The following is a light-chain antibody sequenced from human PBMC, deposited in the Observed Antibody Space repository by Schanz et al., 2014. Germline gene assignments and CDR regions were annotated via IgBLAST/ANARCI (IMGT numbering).Light chain of an antibody. CDR1: QSVSSSY. CDR2: GAS. V-gene: IGKV3-20*01. Sequence: EIVLTQSPGTLSLSPGERATLSCRASQSVSSSYLAWYQQKPGQAPRLLIYGASSRATGIPDRFSGSGSGTDFTLTISRLEPEDFAVYHCQQYVTSLQTFGQGTKVEIK. J-gene: IGKJ1*01. CDR3: QQYVTSLQT.